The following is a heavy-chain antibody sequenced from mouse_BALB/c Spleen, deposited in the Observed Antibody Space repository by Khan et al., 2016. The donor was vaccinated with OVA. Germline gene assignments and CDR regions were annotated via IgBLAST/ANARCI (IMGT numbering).Heavy chain of an antibody. CDR3: ARSPPVGDLWFAY. CDR1: GYSITSDYA. CDR2: ISYSGST. Sequence: VQLKESGPGLVKPSQSLSLTCTVTGYSITSDYAWNWIRQFPGNKLEWMGYISYSGSTSYNPSLKSRISITRDTSKNQFFLQLNSVTTEDTATYYSARSPPVGDLWFAYWGQGTLVTVSA. D-gene: IGHD3-3*01. J-gene: IGHJ3*01. V-gene: IGHV3-2*02.